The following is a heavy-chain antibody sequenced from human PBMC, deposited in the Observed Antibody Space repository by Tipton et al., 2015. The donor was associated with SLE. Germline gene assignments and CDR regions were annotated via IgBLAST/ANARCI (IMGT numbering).Heavy chain of an antibody. CDR1: GDSFSSYY. D-gene: IGHD2-21*02. CDR2: VSISGNT. CDR3: ARIRDLISSRYPNPVRFDP. V-gene: IGHV4-4*07. Sequence: TLSLTCTVSGDSFSSYYWSWIRQPAGKGLEWIGRVSISGNTNYNPSLKSRVTISIDTSKNQFSLELSSVTAADTALYYCARIRDLISSRYPNPVRFDPWGQGTLVTVSS. J-gene: IGHJ5*02.